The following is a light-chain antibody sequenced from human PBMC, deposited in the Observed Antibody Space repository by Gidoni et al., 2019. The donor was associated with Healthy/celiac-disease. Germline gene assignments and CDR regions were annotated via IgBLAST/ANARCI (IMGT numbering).Light chain of an antibody. CDR3: QQFNSYPIT. J-gene: IGKJ5*01. Sequence: AIQLTQSPSSLSASVGDRVTITCRASQGISSALAWYQQKPGKAPKLLIYDASSLERGVPSRFSGSGSGTDFTLTISSLQPEDFATYDCQQFNSYPITFGQGTRLEIK. V-gene: IGKV1-13*02. CDR2: DAS. CDR1: QGISSA.